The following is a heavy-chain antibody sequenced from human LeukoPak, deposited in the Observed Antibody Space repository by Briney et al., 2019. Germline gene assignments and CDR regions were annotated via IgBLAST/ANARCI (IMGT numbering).Heavy chain of an antibody. CDR2: IYTSGST. D-gene: IGHD2-2*01. J-gene: IGHJ3*02. CDR1: GGSISSYY. Sequence: SETLSLTCTVSGGSISSYYWSWIRQPAGKGLEWIGRIYTSGSTNYNPSLKSRVTMSVDTSKNQFSLKLSSVTAADTAVYYCGRLRSYCSSTSCYCGAFDIWGQGTMVTVSS. CDR3: GRLRSYCSSTSCYCGAFDI. V-gene: IGHV4-4*07.